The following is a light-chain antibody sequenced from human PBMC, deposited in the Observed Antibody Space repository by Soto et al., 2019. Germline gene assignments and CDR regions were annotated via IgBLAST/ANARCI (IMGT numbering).Light chain of an antibody. CDR3: QKYSGVPVT. Sequence: IQMTLSPSSLSASVGDRVTITCRASQDINNYLAWYQQRPGTVPKLLIYSASTLKSGVPSRFSGSRSGTDFTLTISSLQPEDVATYYCQKYSGVPVTFGQGTRLEIK. CDR2: SAS. J-gene: IGKJ5*01. V-gene: IGKV1-27*01. CDR1: QDINNY.